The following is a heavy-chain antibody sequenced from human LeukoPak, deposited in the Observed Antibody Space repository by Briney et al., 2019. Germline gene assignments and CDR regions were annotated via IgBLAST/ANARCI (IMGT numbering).Heavy chain of an antibody. CDR3: ARRRQVVVVVAATRRWFDP. Sequence: PSETLSLTCAVYGGSFSGYYWSWIRQPPGKGLEWIGEINHSGSTNYNPSLKGRVTISVDTSKNQFSLKLSSVTAADTAVYYCARRRQVVVVVAATRRWFDPWGQGTLVTVSS. V-gene: IGHV4-34*01. J-gene: IGHJ5*02. CDR2: INHSGST. D-gene: IGHD2-15*01. CDR1: GGSFSGYY.